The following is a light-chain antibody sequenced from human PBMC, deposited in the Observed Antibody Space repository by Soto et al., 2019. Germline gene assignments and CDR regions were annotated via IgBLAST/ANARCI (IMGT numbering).Light chain of an antibody. V-gene: IGKV3-20*01. CDR2: GAS. J-gene: IGKJ1*01. CDR1: QSVTSSY. Sequence: EIVFTQSPGTLSLSPGERATLSCRASQSVTSSYLAWYQQKPGQAPRLLIYGASSRATGIPDRFSGSEAGTDFTLTISRVESDDSALYYCQHYGSSPPWTFGQGTKVDIK. CDR3: QHYGSSPPWT.